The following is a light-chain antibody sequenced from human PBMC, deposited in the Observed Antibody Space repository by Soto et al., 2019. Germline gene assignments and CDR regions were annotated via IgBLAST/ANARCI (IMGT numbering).Light chain of an antibody. CDR3: QHHNGRSPN. CDR1: QSVSRR. CDR2: DAS. J-gene: IGKJ5*01. Sequence: DIQMTQSPSTLSASVGDRVAITCRASQSVSRRLAWYQQKTGKAPKLLIYDASSLERGVPSRFSGSGSGTDFTLTISSLQPDDFATYYCQHHNGRSPNFGQGTRLEIK. V-gene: IGKV1-5*01.